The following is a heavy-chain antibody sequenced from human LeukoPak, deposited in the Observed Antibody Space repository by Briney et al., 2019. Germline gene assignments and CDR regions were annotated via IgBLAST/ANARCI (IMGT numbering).Heavy chain of an antibody. CDR1: GYTFTSYG. CDR3: ARTYYYDSSDNY. J-gene: IGHJ4*02. D-gene: IGHD3-22*01. V-gene: IGHV1-18*01. Sequence: ASVKVSCKASGYTFTSYGISWVRQAPGQGLEWMGWISAYNGNTNYAQKLQGRVTTTTDTSTSTAYMELRGLRSDDTAVYYCARTYYYDSSDNYWGQGTLVTVSS. CDR2: ISAYNGNT.